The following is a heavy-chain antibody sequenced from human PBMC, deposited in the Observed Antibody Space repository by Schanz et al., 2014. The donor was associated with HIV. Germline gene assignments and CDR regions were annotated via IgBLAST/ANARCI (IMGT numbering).Heavy chain of an antibody. D-gene: IGHD6-6*01. CDR3: ARQGEDSVAARWFSGVDV. V-gene: IGHV4-34*01. Sequence: QVQLKQWGAGLLKPSETLSLTCAVYGGSLSGHYWSWIRQSPGKGLEWIGEINHGGSPNYNASLKSRVTITTDVSKGQFPLEVTPVTAADTAVYYCARQGEDSVAARWFSGVDVWGQGPRSSSP. J-gene: IGHJ6*02. CDR1: GGSLSGHY. CDR2: INHGGSP.